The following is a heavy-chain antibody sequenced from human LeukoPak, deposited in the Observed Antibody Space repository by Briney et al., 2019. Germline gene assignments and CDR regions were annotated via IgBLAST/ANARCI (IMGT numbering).Heavy chain of an antibody. D-gene: IGHD3-10*02. CDR1: GGSISSSSYY. CDR3: ARGDPGITMAGGYFDY. Sequence: PSETLSLTCTVSGGSISSSSYYWGWIRQPPGKGLEWIGSIYYSGSTYYNPSLKSRVTISVDTSKNQFSLKLSSVTAADTAVYYCARGDPGITMAGGYFDYWGQGTLVTVSS. V-gene: IGHV4-39*07. J-gene: IGHJ4*02. CDR2: IYYSGST.